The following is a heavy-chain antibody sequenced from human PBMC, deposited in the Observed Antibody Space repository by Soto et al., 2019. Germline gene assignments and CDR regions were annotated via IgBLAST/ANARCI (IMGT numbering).Heavy chain of an antibody. CDR3: ARGHVDTAMVNDAFDI. D-gene: IGHD5-18*01. CDR1: GGSISSSSYY. V-gene: IGHV4-39*01. Sequence: SETLSLTCTVSGGSISSSSYYWGWIRQPPGKGLEWIGSIYYSGSTYYNPSLKSRVTISVDTSKNQFSLKLSSVTAADTAVYYCARGHVDTAMVNDAFDIWGQGTMVTVSS. J-gene: IGHJ3*02. CDR2: IYYSGST.